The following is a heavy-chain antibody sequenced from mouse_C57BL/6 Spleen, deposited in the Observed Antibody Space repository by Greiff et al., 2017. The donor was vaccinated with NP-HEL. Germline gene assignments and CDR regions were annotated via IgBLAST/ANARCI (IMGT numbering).Heavy chain of an antibody. CDR3: ASSGFAY. J-gene: IGHJ3*01. V-gene: IGHV1-69*01. CDR1: GYTFTSYW. D-gene: IGHD3-1*01. Sequence: VQLQQPGAELVMPGASVKLSCKASGYTFTSYWMHWVKQRPGQGLEWIGEIDPSDSYTNYNQKFKGKSTLTVDKSSSTAYMQLSSLTSEDSAVYYCASSGFAYWGQGTMVTVSA. CDR2: IDPSDSYT.